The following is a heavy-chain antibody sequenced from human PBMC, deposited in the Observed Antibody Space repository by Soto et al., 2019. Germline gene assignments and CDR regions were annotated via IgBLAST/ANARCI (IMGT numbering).Heavy chain of an antibody. Sequence: QVQLVQSGAEVKKPGASVKVSCKVSGYTLTELSMHWVRQAPGKGLEWMGGFDPEDGETIYAQKFQGRVTMTEDTSTDTAYMELSSLRSEDTAVYYCATFKYCTNGVCSPHYYYYGMDVWGQGTTVTVSS. CDR3: ATFKYCTNGVCSPHYYYYGMDV. J-gene: IGHJ6*02. CDR1: GYTLTELS. D-gene: IGHD2-8*01. V-gene: IGHV1-24*01. CDR2: FDPEDGET.